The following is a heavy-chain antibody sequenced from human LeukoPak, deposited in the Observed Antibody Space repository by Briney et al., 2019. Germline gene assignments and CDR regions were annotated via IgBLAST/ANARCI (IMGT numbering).Heavy chain of an antibody. V-gene: IGHV1-2*02. J-gene: IGHJ4*02. D-gene: IGHD2-15*01. CDR2: INPNSGGT. Sequence: ASVKVSCKASGFLFTGYYMHWVRQAPGQGLEWMGWINPNSGGTHYAQKFQGRVTMTRDMSTSTVYMELSSLRSEDTAVYYCAGGRPRGYCSGGSCYHNFDYWGQGTLVTVSS. CDR1: GFLFTGYY. CDR3: AGGRPRGYCSGGSCYHNFDY.